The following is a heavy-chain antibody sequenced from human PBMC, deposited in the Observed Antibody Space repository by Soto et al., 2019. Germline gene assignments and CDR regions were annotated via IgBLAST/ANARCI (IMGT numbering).Heavy chain of an antibody. Sequence: EVQLVESGGGLVQPGGSLRLSCAASGFSVGDNYMKWVRQSPGKGLEWVSLIYSGGSTFYADSVKGRFTISRDNSKNTLFLQMNNLRFDDTAVYYCARDRGYRWGQGTMVRVSA. J-gene: IGHJ3*01. CDR1: GFSVGDNY. CDR2: IYSGGST. D-gene: IGHD5-12*01. V-gene: IGHV3-66*01. CDR3: ARDRGYR.